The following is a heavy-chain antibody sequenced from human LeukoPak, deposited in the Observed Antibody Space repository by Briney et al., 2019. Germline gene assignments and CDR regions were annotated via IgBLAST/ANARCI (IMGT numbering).Heavy chain of an antibody. Sequence: ASVKVSCKASGYTFTSYGISWVRQAPGQGLEWMGWISGYNGNTNYAQKLQGRVTMTTDTSTSTAYMELRSLRSDDTAVYYCALLDRFYDFWSGYPPPYFDYWGQGTLVTVSS. CDR2: ISGYNGNT. V-gene: IGHV1-18*01. CDR3: ALLDRFYDFWSGYPPPYFDY. J-gene: IGHJ4*02. CDR1: GYTFTSYG. D-gene: IGHD3-3*01.